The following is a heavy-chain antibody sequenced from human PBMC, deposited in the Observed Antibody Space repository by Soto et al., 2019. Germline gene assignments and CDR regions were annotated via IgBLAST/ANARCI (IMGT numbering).Heavy chain of an antibody. V-gene: IGHV4-30-2*01. CDR2: IYHTGTT. CDR3: ARSQTTVTSYDF. D-gene: IGHD4-17*01. J-gene: IGHJ4*02. CDR1: GGSIHSGDYS. Sequence: SETLSLTCTFSGGSIHSGDYSWAWFRQPPGKGLEWIGYIYHTGTTYYNMSLKSRVTISVDRSKNQFSLKLSSVTAADTAVYYCARSQTTVTSYDFWGQGTLVTVS.